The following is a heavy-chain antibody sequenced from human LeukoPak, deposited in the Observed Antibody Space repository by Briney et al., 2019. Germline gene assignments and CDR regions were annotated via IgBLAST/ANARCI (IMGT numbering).Heavy chain of an antibody. J-gene: IGHJ4*02. Sequence: GGSLRLSCAASGFSFSSYAMSWVRQAPGKGLEWVSGISGSDGSTYYADSVKGRFTISRDNSKNTLYLQMNSLRAEDMAVYYCAKDGGQGADYWGQGTLVSVSS. CDR2: ISGSDGST. CDR1: GFSFSSYA. D-gene: IGHD3-16*01. V-gene: IGHV3-23*01. CDR3: AKDGGQGADY.